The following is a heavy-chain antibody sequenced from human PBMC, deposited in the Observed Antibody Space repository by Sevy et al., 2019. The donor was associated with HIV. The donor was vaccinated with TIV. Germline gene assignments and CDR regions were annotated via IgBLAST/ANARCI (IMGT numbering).Heavy chain of an antibody. J-gene: IGHJ3*02. CDR1: GFTLSSYA. D-gene: IGHD2-21*02. Sequence: GGSLRLSCAASGFTLSSYAMHWVRQAPGKGLEWVAVISYDGSDKYYAYSVKGRFTISRDNSKNTLYLQMNSLRAEDTAVYYCARVSLAYCGGDCYSGAFDIWGQGTMVTVSS. V-gene: IGHV3-30-3*01. CDR2: ISYDGSDK. CDR3: ARVSLAYCGGDCYSGAFDI.